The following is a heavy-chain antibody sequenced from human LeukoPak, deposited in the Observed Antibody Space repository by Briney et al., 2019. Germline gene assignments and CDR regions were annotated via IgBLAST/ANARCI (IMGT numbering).Heavy chain of an antibody. J-gene: IGHJ4*02. CDR2: ISGSGDST. CDR1: GFTFTSYA. D-gene: IGHD3-22*01. CDR3: AKALPYNYYDTSGHYFPFDY. Sequence: GGSLRLSCAASGFTFTSYAMSWVRQAPGKGLEWVSSISGSGDSTYYADSVKGRFTISRDNSKNMLYLQMNSLRVEDTAVYYCAKALPYNYYDTSGHYFPFDYWGQGTLVTVSS. V-gene: IGHV3-23*01.